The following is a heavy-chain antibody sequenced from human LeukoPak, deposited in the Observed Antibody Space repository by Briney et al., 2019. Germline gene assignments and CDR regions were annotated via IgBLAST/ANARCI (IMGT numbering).Heavy chain of an antibody. V-gene: IGHV4-34*01. CDR2: INHSGST. Sequence: PSETLSLTCAVYGGSFSGYYWSWIGQPPGKGLEWIGEINHSGSTNYNPSLKSRVTISVDTSKNQFSLKLSSVTAADTAVYYCARSIWFDPWGQGTLVTVSS. CDR1: GGSFSGYY. CDR3: ARSIWFDP. J-gene: IGHJ5*02.